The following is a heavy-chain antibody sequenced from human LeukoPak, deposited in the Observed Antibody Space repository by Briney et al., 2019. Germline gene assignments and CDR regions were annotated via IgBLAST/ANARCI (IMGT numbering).Heavy chain of an antibody. D-gene: IGHD1-26*01. CDR1: GFTFSSYA. Sequence: GGSLRLSCAASGFTFSSYAMSWVRQAPGKGLEWVSGISSSGSGGSTYYADSVKGRFTISRDNSKNTLYLQMNSLRAEDTAVYYCAKLSSLYSGSSPWGNYCDYWSQGTLVTVSS. CDR3: AKLSSLYSGSSPWGNYCDY. CDR2: ISSSGSGGST. J-gene: IGHJ4*02. V-gene: IGHV3-23*01.